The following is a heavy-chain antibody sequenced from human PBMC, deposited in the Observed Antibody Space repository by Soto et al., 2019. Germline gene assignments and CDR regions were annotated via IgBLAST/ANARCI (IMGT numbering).Heavy chain of an antibody. Sequence: QVQLVESGGGMVQPGRSLRLSCAASGFTFNTYGMHWVRQAPGKGLEWVALILHDGSNEYYADSVNGRLTISRDNSRNTLYLQMNSLRPEDTAIYYCAKDCWSHGRGVVIMQPFDHCDQGTLVTVSS. CDR2: ILHDGSNE. V-gene: IGHV3-30*18. CDR3: AKDCWSHGRGVVIMQPFDH. CDR1: GFTFNTYG. J-gene: IGHJ4*02. D-gene: IGHD3-3*01.